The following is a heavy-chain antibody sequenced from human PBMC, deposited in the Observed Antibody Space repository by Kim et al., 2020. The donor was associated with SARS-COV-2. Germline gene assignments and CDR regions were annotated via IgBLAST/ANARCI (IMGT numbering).Heavy chain of an antibody. V-gene: IGHV1-69*04. J-gene: IGHJ6*02. CDR1: GGTLSSYA. CDR3: ASDIVVVPAAEYYYYYGMDG. D-gene: IGHD2-2*01. Sequence: SVKVSCKASGGTLSSYAISWVRQAPGQGLEWMGRIIPILGIANYAQKFQGRVTITADKSTSTAYMELSSLRSEDTAMFYCASDIVVVPAAEYYYYYGMDGWGQGTTVTVSS. CDR2: IIPILGIA.